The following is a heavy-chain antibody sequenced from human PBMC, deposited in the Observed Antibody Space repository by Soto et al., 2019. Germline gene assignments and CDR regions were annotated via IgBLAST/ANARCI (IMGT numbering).Heavy chain of an antibody. V-gene: IGHV3-72*01. CDR1: GFSVSDHF. D-gene: IGHD1-20*01. CDR3: ASSITQMLTD. CDR2: ITNRATGDTT. J-gene: IGHJ4*02. Sequence: EVQVVESGGGLVQSGGSLRLSCTASGFSVSDHFMDWVRQTPGKGLEWLGQITNRATGDTTFYAASVKGRFTVSKDESRNSLYLQMNSLKTEDTAVYYCASSITQMLTDWGQGTLVAVAS.